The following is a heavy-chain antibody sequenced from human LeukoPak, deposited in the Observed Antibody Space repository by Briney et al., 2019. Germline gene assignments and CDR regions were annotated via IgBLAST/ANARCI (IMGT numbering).Heavy chain of an antibody. D-gene: IGHD1-26*01. CDR2: IIPIFGTA. V-gene: IGHV1-69*13. J-gene: IGHJ5*02. CDR1: GGTLLSYA. Sequence: ASVKVSCKACGGTLLSYAISWVQQAPGQRLEWMGGIIPIFGTANYAQKFQGRVTITADESTSTAYMELSSLRSEDTAVYYCARAGGIVGDWFDPWGQGTLVTVSS. CDR3: ARAGGIVGDWFDP.